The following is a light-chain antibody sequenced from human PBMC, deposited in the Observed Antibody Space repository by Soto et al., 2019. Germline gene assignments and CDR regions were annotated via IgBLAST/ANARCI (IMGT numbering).Light chain of an antibody. CDR1: QGISNY. CDR3: QKYNSARALT. V-gene: IGKV1-27*01. J-gene: IGKJ4*01. Sequence: DIQMTQSPSSLSASVGDRFTITCRASQGISNYLAWYQQKPGKVPKLLIYAASTLQSGVPSRFSGSGSGTDFTLTISSLQPEDVATYYCQKYNSARALTFGGGTKV. CDR2: AAS.